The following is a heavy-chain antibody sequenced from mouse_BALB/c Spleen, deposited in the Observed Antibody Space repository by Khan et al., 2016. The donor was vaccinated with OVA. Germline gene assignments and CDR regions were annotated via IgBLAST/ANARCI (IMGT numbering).Heavy chain of an antibody. J-gene: IGHJ2*01. D-gene: IGHD1-1*01. CDR2: ISGDSNTI. V-gene: IGHV5-17*02. CDR1: GFTFSSYG. Sequence: EVQLVESGGGLVQPGGSRKLSCAASGFTFSSYGMHWVRQAPERGLEWVAYISGDSNTIYYADTEKGRFTISRDNPRNTLFLQMTSLMSEDTAMYYCATSYFYGYYFDYWGPGTTLTVSS. CDR3: ATSYFYGYYFDY.